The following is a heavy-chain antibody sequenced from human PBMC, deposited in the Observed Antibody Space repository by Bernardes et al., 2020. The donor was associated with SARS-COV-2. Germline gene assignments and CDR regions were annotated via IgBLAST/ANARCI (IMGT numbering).Heavy chain of an antibody. CDR3: ANSYSSSWGLMDY. D-gene: IGHD6-6*01. CDR2: ISGSGGST. J-gene: IGHJ4*02. V-gene: IGHV3-23*01. CDR1: GFTFSSYA. Sequence: GGSLRLSCAASGFTFSSYAMSWVRQAPGKGLEWVSAISGSGGSTYYADSVKGRFTISRDNSKNTLYLQMNSLRAEDTAVYYCANSYSSSWGLMDYWGQGTLVTVSS.